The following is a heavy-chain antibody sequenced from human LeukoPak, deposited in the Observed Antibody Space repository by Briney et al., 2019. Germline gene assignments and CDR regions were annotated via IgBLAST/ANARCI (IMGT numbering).Heavy chain of an antibody. J-gene: IGHJ5*02. CDR3: ARPLLGGLVRGSVWFDP. V-gene: IGHV4-39*01. Sequence: SETLSLTCTVSGGSISSSSYYWGWIRQPPGKGLEWIGSIYYSGSTYYNPSLKSRVTISVDTSKNQYSLKLSSVTAADTAVYYCARPLLGGLVRGSVWFDPWGQGTLVTVSS. CDR2: IYYSGST. CDR1: GGSISSSSYY. D-gene: IGHD6-19*01.